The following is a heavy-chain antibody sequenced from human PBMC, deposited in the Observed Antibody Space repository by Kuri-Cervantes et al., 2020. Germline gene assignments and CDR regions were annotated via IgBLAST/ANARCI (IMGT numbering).Heavy chain of an antibody. CDR3: AKNSVSAAGDF. D-gene: IGHD6-13*01. V-gene: IGHV3-30*18. CDR1: GFTFSSYG. J-gene: IGHJ4*02. CDR2: ISYDGSNK. Sequence: GGSLRLSCATSGFTFSSYGMHWVRQAPGKGLEWVAVISYDGSNKYYADSVKGRFTISRDNAKNSLYLQMNSLRADDTAVYYCAKNSVSAAGDFWGQGTLVTVSS.